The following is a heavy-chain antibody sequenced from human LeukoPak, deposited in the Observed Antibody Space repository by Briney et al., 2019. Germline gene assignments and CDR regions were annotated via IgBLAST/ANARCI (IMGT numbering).Heavy chain of an antibody. Sequence: GGSLRLSCAASGFTFSSYAMHWVRQAPGKGLEWVAVIWNDGSNQYYADSVKGRFTISRDNSKNTLYLQMNSLRAEDTAVYYCASTRADNWFDPWGQGTLVTVSS. J-gene: IGHJ5*02. CDR1: GFTFSSYA. CDR2: IWNDGSNQ. D-gene: IGHD2-2*01. V-gene: IGHV3-30*04. CDR3: ASTRADNWFDP.